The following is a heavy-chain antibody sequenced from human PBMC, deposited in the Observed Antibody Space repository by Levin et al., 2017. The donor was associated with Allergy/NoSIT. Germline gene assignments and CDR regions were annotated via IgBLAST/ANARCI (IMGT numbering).Heavy chain of an antibody. V-gene: IGHV3-30*04. CDR3: ARDTRSYYGSGSYPY. Sequence: GGSLRLSCAASGFTFSSYAMHWVRQAPGKGLEWVAVISYDGSNKYYADSVKGRFTISRDNSKNTLYLQMNSLRAEDTAVYYCARDTRSYYGSGSYPYWGQGTLVTVSS. CDR1: GFTFSSYA. J-gene: IGHJ4*02. CDR2: ISYDGSNK. D-gene: IGHD3-10*01.